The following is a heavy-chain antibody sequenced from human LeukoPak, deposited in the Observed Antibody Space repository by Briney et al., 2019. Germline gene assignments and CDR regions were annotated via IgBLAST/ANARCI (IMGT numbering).Heavy chain of an antibody. J-gene: IGHJ6*03. Sequence: GGSLRLSCAASGFTFSSYAMSWVRQAPGKGLEWVSAISGSGGSTYYADSVKGRFTISRDNSKNTLYLQVNSLRAEDTAVYYCAKEGGEIAARPYYYYYYYMDVWGKGTTVTVSS. CDR2: ISGSGGST. CDR3: AKEGGEIAARPYYYYYYYMDV. D-gene: IGHD6-6*01. V-gene: IGHV3-23*01. CDR1: GFTFSSYA.